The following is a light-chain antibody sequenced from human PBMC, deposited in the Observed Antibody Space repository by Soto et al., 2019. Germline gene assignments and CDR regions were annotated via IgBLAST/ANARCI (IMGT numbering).Light chain of an antibody. J-gene: IGKJ1*01. CDR3: QQQNNGFWT. Sequence: EIVMTQSPATLSLSPGERATLSCRASQSVSSNLACYQQKPGQAPRLLLYGASTRATGIPARFSGSGSGTEFTPTISSLQSEDFAVYYCQQQNNGFWTFGQGIKVEIK. CDR1: QSVSSN. V-gene: IGKV3-15*01. CDR2: GAS.